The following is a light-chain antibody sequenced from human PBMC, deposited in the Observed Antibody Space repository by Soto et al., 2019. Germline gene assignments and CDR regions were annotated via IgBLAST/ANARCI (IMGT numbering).Light chain of an antibody. CDR2: EVR. J-gene: IGLJ2*01. Sequence: QSVLTQPASVSGPPGQSITISCTGTSSDIGDYNYVSWNQQHPGRAPQLILYEVRNRPSGISFRFSGSKSGNTASLTISGLQAEDEADYFCSSFTSKSSLIFGGGTKLTVL. CDR3: SSFTSKSSLI. V-gene: IGLV2-14*01. CDR1: SSDIGDYNY.